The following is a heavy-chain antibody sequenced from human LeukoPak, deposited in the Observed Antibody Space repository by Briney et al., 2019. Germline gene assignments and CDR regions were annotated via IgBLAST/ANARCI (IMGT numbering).Heavy chain of an antibody. D-gene: IGHD2-2*01. CDR1: GFNFRAYL. Sequence: GGSLRLSCTASGFNFRAYLMGWVRQAPGKGLEWVANIHQHGRKENYVGSVKGRFTLSRDTAKNSVFLQMNSLRAEDTALYYCARIGHDLYQTFDSWGPGTLITVSS. CDR2: IHQHGRKE. CDR3: ARIGHDLYQTFDS. V-gene: IGHV3-7*03. J-gene: IGHJ5*01.